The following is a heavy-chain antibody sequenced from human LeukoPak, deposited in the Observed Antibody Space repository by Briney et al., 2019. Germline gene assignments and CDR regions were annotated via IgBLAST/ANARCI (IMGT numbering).Heavy chain of an antibody. V-gene: IGHV3-74*03. J-gene: IGHJ3*01. Sequence: PGGSLRLSCAASGFTFSRYWMHWVRQAPGKGLVWVSRINTDGISTTYADSVKGRFTISRDNAKNTLYLQMNSLRAEDTAIYYCARHPGDWGQGTMVTVSS. CDR2: INTDGIST. CDR1: GFTFSRYW. D-gene: IGHD3-10*01. CDR3: ARHPGD.